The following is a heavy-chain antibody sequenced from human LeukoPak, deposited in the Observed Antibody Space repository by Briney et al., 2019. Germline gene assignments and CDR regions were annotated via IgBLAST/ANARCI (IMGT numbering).Heavy chain of an antibody. Sequence: GGSLRLSCAASGVTFTSYGMHWVRQAPGKGLEWVAFIRYDGSNQYYADFVKGRFTISRDNSKNTVYLQMNSLRAEDTALYFCAKDGGRAPGGGIGSILPIDLDWYFDLWGRGTLVTVSS. V-gene: IGHV3-30*02. CDR2: IRYDGSNQ. J-gene: IGHJ2*01. D-gene: IGHD3-16*01. CDR1: GVTFTSYG. CDR3: AKDGGRAPGGGIGSILPIDLDWYFDL.